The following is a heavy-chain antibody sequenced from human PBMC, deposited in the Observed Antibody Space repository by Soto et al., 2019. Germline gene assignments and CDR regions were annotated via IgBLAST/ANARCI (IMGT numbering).Heavy chain of an antibody. CDR1: GGSFSGYY. Sequence: SETLSLTCAVYGGSFSGYYWSWIRQPPGKGLEWIGEINHSGSTNYNPSLKSRVTISVDTSKNQFSLKLSSVTAADTAVYYCARGTSTTMAYGMDVWGQGTTVTVSS. J-gene: IGHJ6*02. CDR2: INHSGST. CDR3: ARGTSTTMAYGMDV. V-gene: IGHV4-34*01. D-gene: IGHD3-10*01.